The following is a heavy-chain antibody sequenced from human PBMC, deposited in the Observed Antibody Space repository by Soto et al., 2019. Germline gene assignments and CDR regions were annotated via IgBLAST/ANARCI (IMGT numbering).Heavy chain of an antibody. CDR3: ARGVLH. J-gene: IGHJ4*02. Sequence: QVQLQESGPGLVKPSQTLSLTCTVSGGSISSGGYYWSCIRQHPGKGREWIGSISYSGSTYYNPSLKSRVTISLDNSKTQFSLRMSSVTAAASAVYYWARGVLHWGQGTLVTVSS. CDR1: GGSISSGGYY. D-gene: IGHD3-16*01. CDR2: ISYSGST. V-gene: IGHV4-31*03.